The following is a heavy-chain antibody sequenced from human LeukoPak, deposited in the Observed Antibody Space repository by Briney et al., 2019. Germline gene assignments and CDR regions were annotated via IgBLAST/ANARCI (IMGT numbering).Heavy chain of an antibody. V-gene: IGHV1-2*02. Sequence: ASVKVSFKASGYTVTRYYMHWVRQAPGQGLEWMGWINPNSGGTNYAQKFQGRVTMTRDTSISTAYMELSRLRSDDTAVYYCAPSQSGSYSFDYWGQGTLVTVSS. J-gene: IGHJ4*02. D-gene: IGHD1-26*01. CDR3: APSQSGSYSFDY. CDR1: GYTVTRYY. CDR2: INPNSGGT.